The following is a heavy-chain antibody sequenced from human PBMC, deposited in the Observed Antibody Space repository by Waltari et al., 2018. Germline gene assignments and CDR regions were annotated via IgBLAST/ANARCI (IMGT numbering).Heavy chain of an antibody. J-gene: IGHJ4*02. CDR3: TRRPIRSSGGGIDY. Sequence: QVQLQESGPGLVKPSGTLSLTYTVSGGSISRANWWTLVRQPPGKGLEWIGETNHSGRTSYSPSLKNRITITVDKSKNQFSVKLSSVTAADTAVYYFTRRPIRSSGGGIDYWGQGTLVTVSS. CDR2: TNHSGRT. V-gene: IGHV4-4*02. D-gene: IGHD6-19*01. CDR1: GGSISRANW.